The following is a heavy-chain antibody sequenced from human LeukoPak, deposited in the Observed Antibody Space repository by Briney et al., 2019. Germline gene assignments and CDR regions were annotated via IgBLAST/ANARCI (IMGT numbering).Heavy chain of an antibody. V-gene: IGHV4-39*01. Sequence: SSETLSLTCTVSGDFISSSNSYWGWIRQPPGKGLEWIGSIYYTGNTYYNASLKSRVSISVDMSKNQFSLRLTSVTAADTAVYYCARTPYSSSKGPSYYYYMDVWGKGTTVTVSS. CDR2: IYYTGNT. D-gene: IGHD6-6*01. J-gene: IGHJ6*03. CDR3: ARTPYSSSKGPSYYYYMDV. CDR1: GDFISSSNSY.